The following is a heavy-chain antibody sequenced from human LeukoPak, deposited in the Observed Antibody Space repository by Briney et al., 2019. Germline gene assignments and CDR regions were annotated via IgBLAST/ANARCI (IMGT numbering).Heavy chain of an antibody. CDR1: GFTFSSYA. CDR2: ISGSGGST. CDR3: AKDGGSSSWYVDYFDY. J-gene: IGHJ4*02. Sequence: QPGGSLRLSCAASGFTFSSYAMSWVRQAPGKGLEWVSAISGSGGSTYYADSVKGRFTISRDNSKNTLYLQMNSLRAEDTAVYYCAKDGGSSSWYVDYFDYWGQGTLVTVSS. V-gene: IGHV3-23*01. D-gene: IGHD6-13*01.